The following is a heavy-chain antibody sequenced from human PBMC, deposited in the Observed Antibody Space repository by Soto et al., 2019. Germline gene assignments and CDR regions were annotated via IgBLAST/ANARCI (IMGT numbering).Heavy chain of an antibody. CDR3: ARESEDLTSNFDY. CDR2: ISSTTNYV. J-gene: IGHJ4*02. CDR1: GFTFTRYS. V-gene: IGHV3-21*01. Sequence: GSLRLSCAASGFTFTRYSMNWVRQAPGKGLEWVSSISSTTNYVYYADSMKGRFTVSRDNAKNSVYLDMNSLSAEDTAVYYCARESEDLTSNFDYWGQGTLVTVSS.